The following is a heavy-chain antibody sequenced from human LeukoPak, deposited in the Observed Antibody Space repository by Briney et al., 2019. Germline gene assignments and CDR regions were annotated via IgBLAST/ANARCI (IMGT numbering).Heavy chain of an antibody. J-gene: IGHJ6*03. CDR3: ARHRKDSSGWHYYYYMDV. D-gene: IGHD6-19*01. CDR1: GYSFSSYW. Sequence: GESLKISCKGSGYSFSSYWIGWVRQVPGKGLEWMGIIYPGDSDTRYSPSFQGQVTISADKSISTAYLQWSSLKASDTAMYYCARHRKDSSGWHYYYYMDVWGKGTTVTVSS. V-gene: IGHV5-51*01. CDR2: IYPGDSDT.